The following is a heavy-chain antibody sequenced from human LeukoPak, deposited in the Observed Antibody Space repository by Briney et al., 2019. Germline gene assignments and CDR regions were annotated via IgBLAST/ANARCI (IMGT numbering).Heavy chain of an antibody. CDR2: IWSDGSNK. CDR3: ARDRLGYCTNGVCYPRWYYGMDV. D-gene: IGHD2-8*01. CDR1: GFTFSSYG. J-gene: IGHJ6*02. Sequence: PGGSLRLSCAASGFTFSSYGMHWVRQAPGKGLEWVAVIWSDGSNKYYADSVKGRFTISRDNSKNTLYLQMNSLRAEDTAVHYCARDRLGYCTNGVCYPRWYYGMDVWGQGTTVTVSS. V-gene: IGHV3-33*01.